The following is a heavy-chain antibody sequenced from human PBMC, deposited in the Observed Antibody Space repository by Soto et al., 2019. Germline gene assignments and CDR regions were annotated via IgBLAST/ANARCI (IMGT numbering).Heavy chain of an antibody. J-gene: IGHJ6*02. Sequence: PGESLKISCNVSGNTFTTYWIAWVRQMPGKGLEWMGIIYPGDSDTRYSPSFQGQVTISVDKSINTAYLQWSSLKASDTAMYYCARHGYSSKLYCYYGMDVWGQGTSVPVSS. CDR1: GNTFTTYW. D-gene: IGHD5-12*01. CDR3: ARHGYSSKLYCYYGMDV. V-gene: IGHV5-51*01. CDR2: IYPGDSDT.